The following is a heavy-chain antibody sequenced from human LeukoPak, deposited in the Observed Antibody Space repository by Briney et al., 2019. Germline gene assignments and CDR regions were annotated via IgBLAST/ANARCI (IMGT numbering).Heavy chain of an antibody. CDR3: ARAVTTVVTPGDY. CDR2: ISSSGSII. D-gene: IGHD4-23*01. CDR1: GFTFSTYA. J-gene: IGHJ4*02. V-gene: IGHV3-48*03. Sequence: GGSLRLSCAASGFTFSTYAMSWVRQAPGKGLEWVSYISSSGSIIYYADSVKGRFTISRDNAKNSLYLQLNSLKAEDTAVYYCARAVTTVVTPGDYWGQGTLVTVSS.